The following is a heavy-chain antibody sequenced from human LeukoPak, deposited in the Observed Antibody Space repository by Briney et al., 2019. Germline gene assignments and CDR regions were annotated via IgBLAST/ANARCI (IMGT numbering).Heavy chain of an antibody. Sequence: SETLSLTCTVSGGSISSYYWSWIRQPPGKGLEWIGYIYYSGSTNYNPSLKSRVTISVDTSKNQFSLKLSSVTAADTAVYYCARGGAEAVRYYFDYWGQGTLVTVSS. CDR2: IYYSGST. J-gene: IGHJ4*02. CDR3: ARGGAEAVRYYFDY. D-gene: IGHD6-13*01. V-gene: IGHV4-59*12. CDR1: GGSISSYY.